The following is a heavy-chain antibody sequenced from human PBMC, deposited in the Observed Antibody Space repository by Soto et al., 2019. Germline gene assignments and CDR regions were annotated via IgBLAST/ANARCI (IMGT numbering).Heavy chain of an antibody. J-gene: IGHJ4*02. CDR2: IYHVGNT. Sequence: SETLPLTCAVYGGSFRGYYWSWIRQPPGKGLEWVGSIYHVGNTYYNPSLGSRVSISVDKSKNQFSLKLNSVTAADTAVFYCVGLFPYVSSGYHLSYLGQGTLVTVSS. CDR3: VGLFPYVSSGYHLSY. D-gene: IGHD3-22*01. CDR1: GGSFRGYY. V-gene: IGHV4-34*01.